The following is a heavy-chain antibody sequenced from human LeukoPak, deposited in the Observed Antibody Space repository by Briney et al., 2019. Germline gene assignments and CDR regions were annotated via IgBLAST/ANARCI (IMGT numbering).Heavy chain of an antibody. J-gene: IGHJ4*02. CDR2: ISYDGSNK. CDR1: GFTFSSYG. Sequence: GGSLRLSCAASGFTFSSYGMHWVRQAPGKGLEWLAVISYDGSNKYYADSVKGRFTISRDNSKNTLYLQMNSLRAEDTAVYYCAKDQYCSSTSCYGIDYWGQGTLVTVSS. V-gene: IGHV3-30*18. CDR3: AKDQYCSSTSCYGIDY. D-gene: IGHD2-2*01.